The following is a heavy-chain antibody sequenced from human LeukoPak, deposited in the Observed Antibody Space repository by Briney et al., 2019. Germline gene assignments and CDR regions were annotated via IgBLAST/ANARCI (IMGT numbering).Heavy chain of an antibody. D-gene: IGHD6-13*01. V-gene: IGHV1-2*02. J-gene: IGHJ4*02. CDR3: ARASGGSSWYRG. CDR2: INPNSGGT. Sequence: ASVKVSCKASGYTFTGYYMHWVRQAPGQGLEWMGWINPNSGGTNYAQKFQGRVTMTRDTSISTAYMELSRLRSDDPAVYYCARASGGSSWYRGWGQGTLVTVSS. CDR1: GYTFTGYY.